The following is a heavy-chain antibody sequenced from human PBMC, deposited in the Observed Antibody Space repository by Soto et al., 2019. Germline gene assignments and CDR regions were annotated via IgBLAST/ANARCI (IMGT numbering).Heavy chain of an antibody. CDR3: ARSGFYFFDF. CDR2: IYPGDLDT. V-gene: IGHV5-51*01. J-gene: IGHJ4*02. CDR1: GYTFSTYW. D-gene: IGHD3-22*01. Sequence: GESLKISCQGFGYTFSTYWIGWVRQMPGKGLEWMGIIYPGDLDTRYSPSFQGQVTISADKSINTVYLQWSSLKASDTAIYYCARSGFYFFDFWGQGTPVTVSS.